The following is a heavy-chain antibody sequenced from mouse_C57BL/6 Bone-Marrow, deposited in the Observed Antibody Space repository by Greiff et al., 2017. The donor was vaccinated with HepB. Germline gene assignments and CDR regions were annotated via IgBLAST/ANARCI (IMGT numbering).Heavy chain of an antibody. CDR3: TNGNPYYYAMDY. Sequence: EVQLQHSGAELVRPGASVKLSCTASGFNIKDDYMHWVKQRPELGLEWIGWIDPENGDTEYASKFQGKATITADTSSNTAYLQLSSLTSEDTAVYYCTNGNPYYYAMDYWGQGTSVTVSS. CDR2: IDPENGDT. D-gene: IGHD2-1*01. J-gene: IGHJ4*01. V-gene: IGHV14-4*01. CDR1: GFNIKDDY.